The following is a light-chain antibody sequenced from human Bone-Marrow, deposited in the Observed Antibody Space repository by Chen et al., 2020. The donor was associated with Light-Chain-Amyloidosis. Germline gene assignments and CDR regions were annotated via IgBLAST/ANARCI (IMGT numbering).Light chain of an antibody. V-gene: IGLV2-14*01. CDR3: SSYTSSSTLV. Sequence: QSALTHPASVSWSPCQSITISCTGTSSDVGDYNYVSWYQQHPGIAPKLLLYEVSNRPSGVSNRFSGSKSGNTASLTISGLQAEDDADYYCSSYTSSSTLVFGGGTKLTVL. J-gene: IGLJ3*02. CDR2: EVS. CDR1: SSDVGDYNY.